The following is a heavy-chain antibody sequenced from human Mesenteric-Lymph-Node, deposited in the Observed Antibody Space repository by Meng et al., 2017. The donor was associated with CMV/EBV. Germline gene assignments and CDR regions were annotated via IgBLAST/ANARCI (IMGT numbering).Heavy chain of an antibody. CDR1: GFTFSSHG. J-gene: IGHJ4*02. Sequence: GESLKISCTASGFTFSSHGMHWVRQAPGKGLEWVAFILYDGSNKFYEDSVKGRFTISRDNSRNTLYLQMNSLRAEDTAVYYCARDGVEWNLPIDYWGQGTLVTVSS. CDR3: ARDGVEWNLPIDY. CDR2: ILYDGSNK. V-gene: IGHV3-30*02. D-gene: IGHD3-3*01.